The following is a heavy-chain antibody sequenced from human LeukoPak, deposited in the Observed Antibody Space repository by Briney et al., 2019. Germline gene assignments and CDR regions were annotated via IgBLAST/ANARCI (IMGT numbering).Heavy chain of an antibody. CDR2: IIPIFGTA. D-gene: IGHD3-22*01. CDR1: GGTFSSYA. Sequence: GASVKVSCKASGGTFSSYAISWVRHAPGQGLEWMGRIIPIFGTANYAQKFQGRVTITTDESTSTAYMELSSLRSEDTAVYYCATYDSSGYYYGPFDYGGQGTLVTVSS. J-gene: IGHJ4*02. CDR3: ATYDSSGYYYGPFDY. V-gene: IGHV1-69*05.